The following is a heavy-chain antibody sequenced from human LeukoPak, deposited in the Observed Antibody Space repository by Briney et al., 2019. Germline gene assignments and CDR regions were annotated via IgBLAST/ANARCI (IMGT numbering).Heavy chain of an antibody. D-gene: IGHD6-6*01. J-gene: IGHJ4*02. V-gene: IGHV3-30*04. CDR3: ASQHIATRPEAPGDY. Sequence: GGSLRLSCAASGFTFSSYAMYWVRQAPGKGLEWVAVISYDGNNKYYADSVKGRFTISRDNSKNTLYLQMNSLRGEDTAVYYCASQHIATRPEAPGDYWGQGILVTVSS. CDR1: GFTFSSYA. CDR2: ISYDGNNK.